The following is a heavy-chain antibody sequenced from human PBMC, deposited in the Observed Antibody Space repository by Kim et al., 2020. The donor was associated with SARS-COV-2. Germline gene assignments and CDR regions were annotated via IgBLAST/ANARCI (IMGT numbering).Heavy chain of an antibody. CDR3: ARGVAGTDWFGP. Sequence: GGSLRLSCAASGFTFSSYDMHWVRQATGKGLEWVSAIGTAGDTYYPGSVKGRFTISRENAKNSLYLQMDSLRAGDTAVYYCARGVAGTDWFGPWGQGTLVTVSS. V-gene: IGHV3-13*01. J-gene: IGHJ5*02. CDR1: GFTFSSYD. D-gene: IGHD6-19*01. CDR2: IGTAGDT.